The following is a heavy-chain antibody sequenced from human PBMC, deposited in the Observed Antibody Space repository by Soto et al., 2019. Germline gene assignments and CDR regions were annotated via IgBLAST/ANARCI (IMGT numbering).Heavy chain of an antibody. V-gene: IGHV4-31*03. D-gene: IGHD3-10*01. CDR1: GGSISSGGYY. Sequence: SETLSLTCTVSGGSISSGGYYWSWIRQHPGKGLEWIGYIYYSGSTYYNPSLKSRVTISVDTSKNQFSLKLSYVTAADTAVYYCARAMVRGVISPYYYYMDVWGKGTTVTVSS. J-gene: IGHJ6*03. CDR2: IYYSGST. CDR3: ARAMVRGVISPYYYYMDV.